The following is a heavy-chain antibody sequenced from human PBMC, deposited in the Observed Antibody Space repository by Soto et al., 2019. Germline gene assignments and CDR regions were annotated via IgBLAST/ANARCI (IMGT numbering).Heavy chain of an antibody. CDR3: ARWGLLDY. CDR2: ISGSDGKT. D-gene: IGHD1-26*01. Sequence: GGSLRLSCAASGFSFGSYALSWVRQAPGKGLEWVSTISGSDGKTFYADSVKGRFSISRDTSQNTLYLQMNSLRADDTAIYYCARWGLLDYWGRGTRVTVSS. V-gene: IGHV3-23*01. J-gene: IGHJ4*02. CDR1: GFSFGSYA.